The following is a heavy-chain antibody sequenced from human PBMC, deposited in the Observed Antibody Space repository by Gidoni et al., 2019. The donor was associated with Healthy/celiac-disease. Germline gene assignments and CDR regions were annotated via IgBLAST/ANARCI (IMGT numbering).Heavy chain of an antibody. J-gene: IGHJ4*02. CDR3: ARVLGNNWNLFDY. CDR1: GFTFSSYA. CDR2: ISSNGGST. Sequence: EVQLVESGGGLVQPGGSLRLSCAASGFTFSSYAMHWVRQAPGKGLEYVSAISSNGGSTYYANSVKGRFTISRDNSKNTLYLQMGSLRAEDMAVYYCARVLGNNWNLFDYWGQGTLVTVSS. D-gene: IGHD1-1*01. V-gene: IGHV3-64*01.